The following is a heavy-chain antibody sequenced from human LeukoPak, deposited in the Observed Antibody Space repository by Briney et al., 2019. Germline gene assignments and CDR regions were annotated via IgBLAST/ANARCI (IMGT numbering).Heavy chain of an antibody. D-gene: IGHD2-21*02. V-gene: IGHV1-24*01. Sequence: ASVKVSCKVSGYTLTELSMHWVRQAPGKGLEWMGGFDPEDGETIYAQKFQGRVTMTEDTSTDTAHMELSSLRSEDTAVYYCATVAYCGGDCYPFDYWGQGTLVTVSS. J-gene: IGHJ4*02. CDR1: GYTLTELS. CDR2: FDPEDGET. CDR3: ATVAYCGGDCYPFDY.